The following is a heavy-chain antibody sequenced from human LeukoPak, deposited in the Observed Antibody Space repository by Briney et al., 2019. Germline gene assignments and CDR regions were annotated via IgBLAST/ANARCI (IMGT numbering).Heavy chain of an antibody. CDR1: GGSFSGYY. Sequence: SETLSLTCAVYGGSFSGYYWSWIRQPPGKGLEWIGSIYYSGSTYYNPSLKSRVTISVDTSKNQFSLKLSSVTAADTAVYYCATQARLLWFGELLSSTHFDYWGQGTLVTVSS. J-gene: IGHJ4*02. V-gene: IGHV4-34*01. CDR3: ATQARLLWFGELLSSTHFDY. CDR2: IYYSGST. D-gene: IGHD3-10*01.